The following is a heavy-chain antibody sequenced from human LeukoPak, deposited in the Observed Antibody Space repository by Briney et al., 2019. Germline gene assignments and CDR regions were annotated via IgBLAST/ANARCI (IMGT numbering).Heavy chain of an antibody. CDR1: ERRINNYY. CDR3: ARGGKATVVTM. CDR2: IYSSGST. V-gene: IGHV4-4*07. D-gene: IGHD4-23*01. Sequence: SETLSLSRTVSERRINNYYWSWRRQPAGKGLEWIGRIYSSGSTNYNPSLKSRVSMSVDTSKNQFSLKLTSVTAADTAVYYCARGGKATVVTMWGQGILVTVSS. J-gene: IGHJ4*02.